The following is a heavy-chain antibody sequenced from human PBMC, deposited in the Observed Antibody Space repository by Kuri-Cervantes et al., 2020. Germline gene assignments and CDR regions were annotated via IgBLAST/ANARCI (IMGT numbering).Heavy chain of an antibody. CDR1: GFTFSGSA. CDR2: IRSKANSYAT. D-gene: IGHD3-22*01. Sequence: GGSLRLSCAASGFTFSGSAMLWVRQASGKGLEWVGRIRSKANSYATAYAASVKGRFTISRDDSKNTAYLQMNSLKTEDTAVYYCTRRYYYDSSGYRHADYWGQGTLVTVSS. V-gene: IGHV3-73*01. J-gene: IGHJ4*02. CDR3: TRRYYYDSSGYRHADY.